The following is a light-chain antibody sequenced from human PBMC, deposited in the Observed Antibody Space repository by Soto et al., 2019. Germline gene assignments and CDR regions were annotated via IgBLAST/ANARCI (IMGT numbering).Light chain of an antibody. V-gene: IGKV3-20*01. Sequence: EIVLTQSPGTLSLSPGQRATAPSSAFQTVSRSYLAWYQKNPGQAPRLLIYGASTRAAGMPDRFSGSGSGTDFTLTITRMEPEDFAVYYCQQYGGPVPWAFGQGTKVDIK. J-gene: IGKJ1*01. CDR3: QQYGGPVPWA. CDR1: QTVSRSY. CDR2: GAS.